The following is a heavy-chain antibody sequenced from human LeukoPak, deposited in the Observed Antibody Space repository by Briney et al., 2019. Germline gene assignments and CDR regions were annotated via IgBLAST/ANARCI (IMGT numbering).Heavy chain of an antibody. Sequence: SVKVSCKASGGTFSSYAISWVRQAPGQGLEWMGGINPIFGTANYAQKFQGRVTITTDESTSTAHMELSSQRSEDTAVYYCARDGQQTAVAGTNWFDPWGQGTLVTVSS. V-gene: IGHV1-69*05. J-gene: IGHJ5*02. D-gene: IGHD6-19*01. CDR2: INPIFGTA. CDR1: GGTFSSYA. CDR3: ARDGQQTAVAGTNWFDP.